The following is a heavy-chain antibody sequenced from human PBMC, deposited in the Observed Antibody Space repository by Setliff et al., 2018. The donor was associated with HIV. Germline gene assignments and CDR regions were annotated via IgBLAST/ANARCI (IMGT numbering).Heavy chain of an antibody. J-gene: IGHJ4*02. CDR3: ASTTYYYDSSGYNSWPLFDY. V-gene: IGHV4-4*02. D-gene: IGHD3-22*01. Sequence: SETLSLTCAVSGGSISSGNWWSWVRQPPGKRLEWMGEIYHSGITNYNPSLKSRVTISVDKSKNQFSLKLSSVTAADTAVYYCASTTYYYDSSGYNSWPLFDYWGQGALVTVSS. CDR2: IYHSGIT. CDR1: GGSISSGNW.